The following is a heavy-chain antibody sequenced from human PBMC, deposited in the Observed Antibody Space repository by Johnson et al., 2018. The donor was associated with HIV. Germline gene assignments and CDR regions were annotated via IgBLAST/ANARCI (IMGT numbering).Heavy chain of an antibody. CDR3: ARERARQELGLDGAFDI. J-gene: IGHJ3*02. Sequence: QVQLVESGGGVVQPGRSLRLSCAASGFTFSSYGMHWVRQAPGKGLEWVAVISYDGSNKYYADSVKGRFTISRDNSKNTLYLQMNSLRAEDTAVYYCARERARQELGLDGAFDIWGQGTTVSVS. CDR2: ISYDGSNK. D-gene: IGHD6-13*01. V-gene: IGHV3-30*03. CDR1: GFTFSSYG.